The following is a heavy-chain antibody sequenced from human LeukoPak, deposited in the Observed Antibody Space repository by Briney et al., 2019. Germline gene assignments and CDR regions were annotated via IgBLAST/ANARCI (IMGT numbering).Heavy chain of an antibody. J-gene: IGHJ3*02. D-gene: IGHD3-22*01. CDR2: IRYDGSNK. Sequence: GGSLRLSCAASGFTFSSYGMHWVRQAPGKGLEWVAFIRYDGSNKYYADSVKGRFTISRDNSKNTLYLQMNSLRAEDTAVYYCANSNYYDSSGYSGPIWGQGTMVTVSS. V-gene: IGHV3-30*02. CDR1: GFTFSSYG. CDR3: ANSNYYDSSGYSGPI.